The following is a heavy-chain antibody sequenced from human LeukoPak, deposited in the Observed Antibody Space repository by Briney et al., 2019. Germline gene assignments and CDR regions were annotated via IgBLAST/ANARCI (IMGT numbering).Heavy chain of an antibody. CDR1: GFTFNNYA. CDR3: VVPAARWYYNDMDV. D-gene: IGHD2-2*01. Sequence: GGSLRLSCAASGFTFNNYAMHWVRQAPGKGLEWAAVISYDGSNKYYADSVKGRFTITRDNSKNTLYLQMSSLRAEDTGVYYCVVPAARWYYNDMDVWGQGTTVTVSS. V-gene: IGHV3-30*04. J-gene: IGHJ6*02. CDR2: ISYDGSNK.